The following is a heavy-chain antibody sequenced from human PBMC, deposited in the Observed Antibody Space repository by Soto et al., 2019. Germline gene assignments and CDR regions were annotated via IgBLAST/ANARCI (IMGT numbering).Heavy chain of an antibody. D-gene: IGHD2-15*01. V-gene: IGHV4-4*02. Sequence: QVQLQQSGPRLARPSGTLSLTCVVSGGSISSTNWWTWVRQTPGKGLEWIGEVYHTGITKYNPSLKNRVTISLDKSNNHCSLNLKSVTAADTAVYYCATLPPRIVVVVLPIPSWGQGTLVTVSS. CDR1: GGSISSTNW. CDR2: VYHTGIT. J-gene: IGHJ4*02. CDR3: ATLPPRIVVVVLPIPS.